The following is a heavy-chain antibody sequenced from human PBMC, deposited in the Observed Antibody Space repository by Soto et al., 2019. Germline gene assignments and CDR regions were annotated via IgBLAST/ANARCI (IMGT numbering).Heavy chain of an antibody. V-gene: IGHV3-9*01. J-gene: IGHJ3*02. CDR1: GFTFDDYA. Sequence: GGSLRLSCAASGFTFDDYAMHWVRQAPGKGLEWVSGISWNSGSIGYADSVKGRFTISRDNAKNSLYLQMNSLRAEDTALYYCAKDLGLGLDAFDIWGQGTMVTISS. D-gene: IGHD3-9*01. CDR2: ISWNSGSI. CDR3: AKDLGLGLDAFDI.